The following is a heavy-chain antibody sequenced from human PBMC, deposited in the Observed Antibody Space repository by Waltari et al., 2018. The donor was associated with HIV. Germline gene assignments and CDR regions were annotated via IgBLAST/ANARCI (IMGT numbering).Heavy chain of an antibody. CDR3: ARRNSSPGSGFIDY. J-gene: IGHJ4*02. CDR1: GGSISSSSYY. V-gene: IGHV4-39*01. D-gene: IGHD6-13*01. CDR2: IYYSGST. Sequence: QLQLQESGPGLVKPSETLSLTCTVSGGSISSSSYYWGWIRQPPGKGLEWIGSIYYSGSTYYNPSLKSRVTISVDTSKNQFSLKLSSVTAADTAVYYCARRNSSPGSGFIDYWGQGTLVTVSS.